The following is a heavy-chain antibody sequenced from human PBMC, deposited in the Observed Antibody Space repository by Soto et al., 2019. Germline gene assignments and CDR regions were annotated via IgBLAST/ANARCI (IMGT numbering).Heavy chain of an antibody. CDR3: ARHAAYSSSNFDY. CDR1: GGSISSSSYY. V-gene: IGHV4-39*01. J-gene: IGHJ4*02. D-gene: IGHD6-6*01. Sequence: QLQLQESGPGLVKPSETLSLTCTVSGGSISSSSYYWGWIRQPPGKGLEWIGSIYYSGSTYYNPSLKSRVTISVDTSKNQFSLELSSVTAADAAVYCCARHAAYSSSNFDYWGQGTLVTVSS. CDR2: IYYSGST.